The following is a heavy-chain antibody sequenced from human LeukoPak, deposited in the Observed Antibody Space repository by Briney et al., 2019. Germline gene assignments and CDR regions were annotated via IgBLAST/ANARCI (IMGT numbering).Heavy chain of an antibody. D-gene: IGHD3-10*01. CDR1: GFTFSNCG. V-gene: IGHV3-23*01. J-gene: IGHJ6*02. CDR3: AKGPYGLGIYYGMDV. Sequence: GGSLRLSCAASGFTFSNCGMSWVRQAPGKGLQWLSVIGGDGTTYYADSVKGRFTVSRDNSENTLYLQMNSLRAEDTAVYYCAKGPYGLGIYYGMDVWGQGTTVTV. CDR2: IGGDGTT.